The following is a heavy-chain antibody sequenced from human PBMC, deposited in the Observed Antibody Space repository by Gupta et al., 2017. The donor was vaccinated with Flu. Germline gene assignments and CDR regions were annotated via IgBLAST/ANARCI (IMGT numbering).Heavy chain of an antibody. V-gene: IGHV4-34*01. CDR2: INHSGST. J-gene: IGHJ4*02. D-gene: IGHD2-15*01. CDR1: GGSFSGYY. CDR3: ARGVCSGGSCYVFFDY. Sequence: QVQLQQWGAGLLQPSETLSLTCAVSGGSFSGYYWSWIRQPPGKGLEWIGEINHSGSTNYNPSLKSRVTISVDTSKNQFSLKLSSVTAADTAVYYCARGVCSGGSCYVFFDYWGQGTLVTVSS.